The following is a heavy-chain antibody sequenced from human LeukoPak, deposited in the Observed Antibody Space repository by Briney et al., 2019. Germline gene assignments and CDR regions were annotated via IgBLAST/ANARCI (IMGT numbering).Heavy chain of an antibody. V-gene: IGHV3-30*18. CDR1: GFTFSSYG. D-gene: IGHD5-12*01. J-gene: IGHJ4*02. CDR3: AKESIVATIGTAMPEY. CDR2: ISYDGSNK. Sequence: GRSLRLSCAASGFTFSSYGMHWVRQAPGKGLEWVAVISYDGSNKYYADSVEGRFTISRDNSKNTLYLQMNSLRAEDTAVYYCAKESIVATIGTAMPEYWGQGTLVTVSS.